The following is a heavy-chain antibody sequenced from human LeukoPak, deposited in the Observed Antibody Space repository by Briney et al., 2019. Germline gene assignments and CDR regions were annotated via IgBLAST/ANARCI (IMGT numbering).Heavy chain of an antibody. CDR3: AKVNYAANDAFDI. V-gene: IGHV3-23*01. CDR1: GFTFSTYA. J-gene: IGHJ3*02. Sequence: GGSLRLSCTASGFTFSTYAMTWVSQPPGKGMEWVSAISGSGVSTYYADSVKGRCTISRDNSKNTLHLQMNSLRAEDTALYYCAKVNYAANDAFDIWGQGTMVTVSS. D-gene: IGHD1-7*01. CDR2: ISGSGVST.